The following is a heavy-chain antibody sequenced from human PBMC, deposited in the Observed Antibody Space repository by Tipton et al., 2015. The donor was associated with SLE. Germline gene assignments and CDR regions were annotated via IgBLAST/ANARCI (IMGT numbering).Heavy chain of an antibody. CDR3: ARTIFGVVSLWAFDI. Sequence: AVSGFTFSSYSMNWVRQAPGKGLEWVSYISSSSSTIYYADSVKGRFTISRDNAKNSLYLQMNSLRAEDTAVYYCARTIFGVVSLWAFDIWGQGTMVAVSS. CDR2: ISSSSSTI. V-gene: IGHV3-48*01. D-gene: IGHD3-3*01. J-gene: IGHJ3*02. CDR1: GFTFSSYS.